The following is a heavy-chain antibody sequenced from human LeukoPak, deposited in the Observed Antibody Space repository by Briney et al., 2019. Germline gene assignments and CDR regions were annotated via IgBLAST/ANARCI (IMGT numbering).Heavy chain of an antibody. D-gene: IGHD4-17*01. CDR3: AGLSVTTYYFDY. J-gene: IGHJ4*02. CDR1: GGSISSGSYY. Sequence: SETLSLTCTVSGGSISSGSYYWSWIRQPAGKGLEWIGRIYTSGSTNYNPSLKSRVTISVDTSKNQFSLKLSSVTVADTAVYYCAGLSVTTYYFDYWGRGTLVTVSS. CDR2: IYTSGST. V-gene: IGHV4-61*02.